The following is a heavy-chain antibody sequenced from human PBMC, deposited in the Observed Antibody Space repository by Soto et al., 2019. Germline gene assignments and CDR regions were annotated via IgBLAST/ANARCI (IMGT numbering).Heavy chain of an antibody. CDR2: ISSSSGTI. Sequence: GGSLRLSCAASGFPFSSYSMNWVRQAPGKGLEWISYISSSSGTIYYADSVKGRFTISRDNAKNSLYLQMNSLRAEDTAVYYCATFPGLAAYWGQGTLVTVSS. V-gene: IGHV3-48*01. CDR3: ATFPGLAAY. J-gene: IGHJ4*02. D-gene: IGHD6-13*01. CDR1: GFPFSSYS.